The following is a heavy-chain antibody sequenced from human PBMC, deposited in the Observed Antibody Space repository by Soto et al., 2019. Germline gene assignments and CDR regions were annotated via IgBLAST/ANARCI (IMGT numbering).Heavy chain of an antibody. CDR1: GGSISSSSYY. CDR3: ARQFDGDYVSWFEP. CDR2: IYYSGST. Sequence: SETPSLTCTVSGGSISSSSYYWGWIRQPPGKGLEWIGSIYYSGSTYYNPSLKSRVTISVDTSKNQFSLKLSSVTAADTAVYYCARQFDGDYVSWFEPWGQGTLVTVSS. V-gene: IGHV4-39*01. J-gene: IGHJ5*02. D-gene: IGHD4-17*01.